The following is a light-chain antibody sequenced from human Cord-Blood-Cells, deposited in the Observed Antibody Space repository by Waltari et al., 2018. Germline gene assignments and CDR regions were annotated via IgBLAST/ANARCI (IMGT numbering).Light chain of an antibody. J-gene: IGLJ1*01. CDR3: CSYAGSNYV. CDR2: EGS. Sequence: QSALTQPASVSGSPGQSITISCTGTSSDVGSDNLVSWYQQHPGKAPKLMIYEGSKRPSGFSNRFSGSKSGNTASLTISGLQAEDEADYYCCSYAGSNYVFGTGTKVTVL. CDR1: SSDVGSDNL. V-gene: IGLV2-23*01.